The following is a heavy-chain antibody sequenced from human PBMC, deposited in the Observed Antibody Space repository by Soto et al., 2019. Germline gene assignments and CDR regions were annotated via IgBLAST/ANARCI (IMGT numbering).Heavy chain of an antibody. J-gene: IGHJ4*02. CDR3: ARRQYTHGVDH. Sequence: SETLSLTCTVSGDSFTTFYWSWIRQAPGKGLEWIGYIFYSGGTNYNPSLKSRVTMSIDTSKRQFSLNLTSVTAADTAVYYCARRQYTHGVDHWGQGTLVTVSS. D-gene: IGHD2-8*01. CDR2: IFYSGGT. V-gene: IGHV4-59*01. CDR1: GDSFTTFY.